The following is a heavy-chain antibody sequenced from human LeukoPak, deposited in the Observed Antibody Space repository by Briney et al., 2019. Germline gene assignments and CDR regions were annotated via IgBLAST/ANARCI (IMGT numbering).Heavy chain of an antibody. CDR2: IYYSGST. Sequence: SETLSLTCIVSGGSISSYYWSWIPQPPGKGLEWIGYIYYSGSTNYNPPLKSRVTISLDMSKNQFSLNLSSVTAADTAVYYCARGGGNYGFDYWGQGTLVTVSS. D-gene: IGHD3-22*01. J-gene: IGHJ4*02. CDR3: ARGGGNYGFDY. CDR1: GGSISSYY. V-gene: IGHV4-59*01.